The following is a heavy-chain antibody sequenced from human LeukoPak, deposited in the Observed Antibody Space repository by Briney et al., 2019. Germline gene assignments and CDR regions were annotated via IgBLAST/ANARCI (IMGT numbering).Heavy chain of an antibody. V-gene: IGHV4-39*01. Sequence: SETLSLTCTVSGGSISSSSYYWGWIRQPPGKGLEWIGSIYYSGSTYYNPSLKSRVTISVDTSKNQFSLKLNSVTAADTAMYYCTRFSHDGSGYRPDYLGQGILVTVSS. CDR1: GGSISSSSYY. CDR3: TRFSHDGSGYRPDY. D-gene: IGHD3-22*01. J-gene: IGHJ4*02. CDR2: IYYSGST.